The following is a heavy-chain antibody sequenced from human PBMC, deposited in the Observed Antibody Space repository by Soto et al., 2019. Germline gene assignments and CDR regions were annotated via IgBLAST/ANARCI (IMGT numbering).Heavy chain of an antibody. V-gene: IGHV4-30-4*01. CDR1: GGSVSSGYNY. J-gene: IGHJ4*02. CDR2: ISGSGST. CDR3: ATESGSTYGYFDY. D-gene: IGHD5-18*01. Sequence: SETLSLTCTVSGGSVSSGYNYWSWIRQSPGKGLEWIGYISGSGSTGYNPSLKNRLTMSVDRSKNQFTLRLTSVTAADTAVYLCATESGSTYGYFDYWGQGTQVTVSS.